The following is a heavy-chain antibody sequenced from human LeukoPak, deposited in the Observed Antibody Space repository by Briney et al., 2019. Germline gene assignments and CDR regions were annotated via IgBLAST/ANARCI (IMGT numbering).Heavy chain of an antibody. Sequence: GGSLRLSCAASGFTFSTYWMTWVRQAPGKGLEWVSYISSTATTIYYADSVKGRFTISRDNAINSVYLQMNSLRVEDTAVYYCARDRVGGRYYYGMDVWGQGTTVTVSS. V-gene: IGHV3-48*04. CDR3: ARDRVGGRYYYGMDV. CDR1: GFTFSTYW. D-gene: IGHD3-16*01. J-gene: IGHJ6*02. CDR2: ISSTATTI.